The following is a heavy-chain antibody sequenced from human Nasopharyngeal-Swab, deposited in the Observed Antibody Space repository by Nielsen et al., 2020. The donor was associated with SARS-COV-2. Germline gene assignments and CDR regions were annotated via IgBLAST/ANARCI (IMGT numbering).Heavy chain of an antibody. J-gene: IGHJ6*02. CDR2: IKQDGSEK. Sequence: GGSLRLSCAVSGFTFSSYWMSWVRQAPGKGLEWVANIKQDGSEKYYVDSVKGRFTISRDNAKNSLYLQMNSLRAEDTAVYYCARDQGYKTYYYYYGMDVWGQGTTVTVSS. CDR1: GFTFSSYW. CDR3: ARDQGYKTYYYYYGMDV. V-gene: IGHV3-7*03. D-gene: IGHD5-18*01.